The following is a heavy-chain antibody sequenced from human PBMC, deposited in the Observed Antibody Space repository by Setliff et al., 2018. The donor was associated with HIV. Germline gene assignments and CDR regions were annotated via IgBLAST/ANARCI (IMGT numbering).Heavy chain of an antibody. J-gene: IGHJ4*02. V-gene: IGHV4-61*02. Sequence: PSETLSLTCTVSGGSINSGSYYWSWIRQPAGKGLEWIGRIYTTGSTNYNPSLKSRVTISVDTSKNQFSLKLSSVTAADTAVYFCARTMYYYDSNGYSSLNYFDYWGQGTPVTV. CDR2: IYTTGST. CDR1: GGSINSGSYY. D-gene: IGHD3-22*01. CDR3: ARTMYYYDSNGYSSLNYFDY.